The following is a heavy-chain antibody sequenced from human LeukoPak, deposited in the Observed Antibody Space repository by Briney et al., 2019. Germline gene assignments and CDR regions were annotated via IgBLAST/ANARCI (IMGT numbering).Heavy chain of an antibody. CDR1: GYTFTSYG. J-gene: IGHJ4*02. Sequence: VASVKVSCKASGYTFTSYGISWVRQAPGQGLEWMGWISAYNGNTNYAQKLQGRVTMTTDTSTSTAYMELRSLRSDDTAVYYCARDSSYDSSGYYLGDYWGQGTLVTVSS. V-gene: IGHV1-18*01. D-gene: IGHD3-22*01. CDR3: ARDSSYDSSGYYLGDY. CDR2: ISAYNGNT.